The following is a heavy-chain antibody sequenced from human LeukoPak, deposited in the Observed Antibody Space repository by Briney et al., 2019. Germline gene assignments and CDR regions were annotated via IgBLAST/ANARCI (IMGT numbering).Heavy chain of an antibody. Sequence: GEPLKISCKGSGYSFTSYWIGWVRQIPGKGLEWMGIIHPGDSDTRYSPSFQGQVTISADKSISTAYLQWSSLKASDTAMYYCASLDYSNYNTEFDYWGQGTLVTVSS. J-gene: IGHJ4*02. D-gene: IGHD4-11*01. CDR3: ASLDYSNYNTEFDY. CDR2: IHPGDSDT. V-gene: IGHV5-51*01. CDR1: GYSFTSYW.